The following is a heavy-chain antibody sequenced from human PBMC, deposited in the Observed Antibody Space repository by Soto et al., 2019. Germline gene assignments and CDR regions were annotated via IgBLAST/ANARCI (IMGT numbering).Heavy chain of an antibody. CDR2: IFSNDEK. J-gene: IGHJ6*03. D-gene: IGHD3-3*01. CDR1: GFSLSNARMG. Sequence: SVPTLLNPTDTLTLTCTVSGFSLSNARMGVSWIRQPPGKALEWLAHIFSNDEKSYSTSLKSRRTISKDTSTSQVVLSMNYMAPMDAANYPCHRILSTYAFWAQPYYYMDVWGQGTTVTVSS. V-gene: IGHV2-26*01. CDR3: HRILSTYAFWAQPYYYMDV.